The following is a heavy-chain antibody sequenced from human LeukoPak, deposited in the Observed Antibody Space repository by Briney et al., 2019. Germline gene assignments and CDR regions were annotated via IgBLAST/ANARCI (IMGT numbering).Heavy chain of an antibody. V-gene: IGHV4-59*11. CDR2: IYYSGST. J-gene: IGHJ5*02. D-gene: IGHD3-9*01. CDR1: GGSISSHY. CDR3: ARGHRVGYYDILTGYYRDNWFDP. Sequence: SETLSPTCTVSGGSISSHYWSWIRQPPGKGLEWIGYIYYSGSTNYNPSLKSRVTISVDTSKNQFSLKLSSVTAADTAVYYCARGHRVGYYDILTGYYRDNWFDPWGQGTLVTVSS.